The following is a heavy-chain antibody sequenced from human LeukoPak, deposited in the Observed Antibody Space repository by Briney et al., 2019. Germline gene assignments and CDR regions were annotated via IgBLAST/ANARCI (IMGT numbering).Heavy chain of an antibody. CDR2: ISGSGYNT. CDR3: AKDWCKTVTTCAFDI. J-gene: IGHJ3*02. CDR1: GFTFSSHG. D-gene: IGHD4-17*01. Sequence: GGSLRLSCVGSGFTFSSHGLSWVRQAPGKGLEWVSTISGSGYNTYYADSVKGRFTISRDNSKNTLYLQMNSLRAEDTAVYYCAKDWCKTVTTCAFDIWGQGTMVTVSS. V-gene: IGHV3-23*01.